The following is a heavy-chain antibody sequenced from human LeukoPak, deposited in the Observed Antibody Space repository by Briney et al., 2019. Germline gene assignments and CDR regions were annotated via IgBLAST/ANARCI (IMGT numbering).Heavy chain of an antibody. CDR3: ARRYSSSWYARGYFDY. D-gene: IGHD6-13*01. CDR2: INHSGST. Sequence: PSETRSLTCAVYGGSFSGYYWSWIRQPPGKGLEWIGEINHSGSTNYNPSLKSRVTISVDTSKNQFSLKLSSVTAADTAVYYCARRYSSSWYARGYFDYWGQGTLVTVSS. J-gene: IGHJ4*02. V-gene: IGHV4-34*01. CDR1: GGSFSGYY.